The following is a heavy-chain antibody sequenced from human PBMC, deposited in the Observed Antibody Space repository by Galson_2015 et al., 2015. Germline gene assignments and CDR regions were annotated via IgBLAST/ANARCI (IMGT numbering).Heavy chain of an antibody. CDR2: INHSGST. J-gene: IGHJ4*02. V-gene: IGHV4-34*01. D-gene: IGHD3-9*01. CDR3: ASTDGYYDILTGYDY. CDR1: GGSFSGYY. Sequence: SETLSLTCAVYGGSFSGYYWSWIRQPPGKGLEWIGEINHSGSTNYNPSLKSRVTISVDTSKNQFSLKLSSVTAADTAVYYCASTDGYYDILTGYDYWGQGTLVTVSS.